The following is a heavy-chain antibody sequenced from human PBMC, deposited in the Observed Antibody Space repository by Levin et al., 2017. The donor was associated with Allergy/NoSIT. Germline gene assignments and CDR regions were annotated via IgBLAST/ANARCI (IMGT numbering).Heavy chain of an antibody. CDR3: ARGWGRITMVQGVLDY. V-gene: IGHV3-11*06. Sequence: GGSLRLSCAASGFTFSDYYMSWIRQAPGKGLEWVSYISSSSSYTNYADSVKGRFTISRDNAKNSLYLQMNSLRAEDTAVYYCARGWGRITMVQGVLDYWGQGTLVTVSS. J-gene: IGHJ4*02. D-gene: IGHD3-10*01. CDR2: ISSSSSYT. CDR1: GFTFSDYY.